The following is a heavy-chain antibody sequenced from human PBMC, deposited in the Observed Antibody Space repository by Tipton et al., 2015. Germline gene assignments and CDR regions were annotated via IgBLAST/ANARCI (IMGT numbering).Heavy chain of an antibody. Sequence: TLSLTCTVSGDSINSGGYYWNWIRQVPGKGPEWIGYIYHSGNAYYNPSLKSRLTISVDMSKNQFSLKLSSVTAADTAVYYRARSAYTFGLHWGQGTLVTVSS. CDR2: IYHSGNA. CDR1: GDSINSGGYY. V-gene: IGHV4-31*03. J-gene: IGHJ4*01. CDR3: ARSAYTFGLH. D-gene: IGHD3/OR15-3a*01.